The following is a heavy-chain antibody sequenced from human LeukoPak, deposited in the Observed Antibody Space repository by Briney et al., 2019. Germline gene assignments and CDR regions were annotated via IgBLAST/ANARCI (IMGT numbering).Heavy chain of an antibody. CDR1: SGFISTHY. J-gene: IGHJ4*02. V-gene: IGHV4-4*07. CDR2: ISTTGST. CDR3: AREVEMATQFDY. D-gene: IGHD5-24*01. Sequence: SETLSLACSVSSGFISTHYWSWIRQPAGKGLEWIGRISTTGSTNYNPSLKSRVTMSVDKSKNQLSLKLSSVTAADTAVYYCAREVEMATQFDYWGQGTLVTVSS.